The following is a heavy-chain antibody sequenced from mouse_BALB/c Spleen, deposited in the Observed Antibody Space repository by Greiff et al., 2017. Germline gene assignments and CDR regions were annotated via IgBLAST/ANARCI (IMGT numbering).Heavy chain of an antibody. CDR3: ANFYYEDGGFAY. CDR1: GYAFSSSW. V-gene: IGHV1-82*01. D-gene: IGHD2-4*01. CDR2: IYPGDGDT. Sequence: VQLQQSGPELVKPGASVKISCKASGYAFSSSWMNWVKQRPGQGLEWIGRIYPGDGDTNYNGKFKGKATLTADKSSSTAYMPLSRLTSVDSAVYFSANFYYEDGGFAYWGEGTLVTVSA. J-gene: IGHJ3*01.